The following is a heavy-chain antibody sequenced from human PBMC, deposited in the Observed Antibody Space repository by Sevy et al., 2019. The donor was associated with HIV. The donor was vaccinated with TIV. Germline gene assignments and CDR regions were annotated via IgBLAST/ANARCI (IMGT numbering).Heavy chain of an antibody. J-gene: IGHJ3*02. D-gene: IGHD7-27*01. CDR2: IIPIFGTP. V-gene: IGHV1-69*13. CDR1: GDTFSTYG. CDR3: AREGGVATTGDHDAFDI. Sequence: ASVKVSCKASGDTFSTYGLSWVRQAPGQGLEWMGGIIPIFGTPNYAQKFQGRVTITADESASTAYMELSSLKSEDTALYYCAREGGVATTGDHDAFDIWGHGTLVTVSS.